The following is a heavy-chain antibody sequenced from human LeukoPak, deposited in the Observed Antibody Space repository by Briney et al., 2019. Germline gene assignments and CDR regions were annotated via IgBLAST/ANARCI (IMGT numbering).Heavy chain of an antibody. CDR2: IYPGDSDT. D-gene: IGHD3-3*01. CDR1: GYSFTSYW. J-gene: IGHJ4*02. Sequence: GESLKISSKGSGYSFTSYWIGWVRQMPGKGLELMGIIYPGDSDTRYSPSFQGQVTISADKSISTAYLQWSSLKASDTAMYYCARTYYDFWSGKYYFDYWGQGTLVTVSS. V-gene: IGHV5-51*01. CDR3: ARTYYDFWSGKYYFDY.